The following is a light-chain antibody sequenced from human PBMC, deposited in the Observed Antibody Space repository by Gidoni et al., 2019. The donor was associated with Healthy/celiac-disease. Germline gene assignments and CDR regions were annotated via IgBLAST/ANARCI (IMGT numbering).Light chain of an antibody. CDR1: QSVSSY. CDR2: DAS. Sequence: EIVLTQSPATLSLSPGERATLSCRASQSVSSYLAWYQQKPGQAPSLLIYDASNRATGIPARFSGSGSGTDFTLTISSLEPEDFAVYYCQQRSNWPPSITFGQXTRLEIK. V-gene: IGKV3-11*01. J-gene: IGKJ5*01. CDR3: QQRSNWPPSIT.